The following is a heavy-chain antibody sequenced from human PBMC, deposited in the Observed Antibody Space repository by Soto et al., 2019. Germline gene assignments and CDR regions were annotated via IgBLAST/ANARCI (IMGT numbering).Heavy chain of an antibody. CDR3: ARVSTYDWYYYYGMDV. J-gene: IGHJ6*02. CDR2: IIPIFGTA. D-gene: IGHD3-16*01. CDR1: GGTFSSYA. Sequence: GASVKVSCKASGGTFSSYAIGWVRQAPGQGLEWMGGIIPIFGTANYAQKFQGRVTITADESTSTAYMELSSLRSEDTAVYYCARVSTYDWYYYYGMDVWGQGTTVTVSS. V-gene: IGHV1-69*13.